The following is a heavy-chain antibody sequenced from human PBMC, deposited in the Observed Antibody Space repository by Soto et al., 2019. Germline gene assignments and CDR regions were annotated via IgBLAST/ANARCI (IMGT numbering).Heavy chain of an antibody. Sequence: QEQVVQSGAEVRKPGSSVKVSCKASGGSFSSYAMSWVRQDPGQGLKWMGGSLPIFETAHYAQKFQGRVSITADISTTTVYMGLSILTSEDTAVYFCTGGGRSSSWLIDYWGQGTIVSVSS. CDR1: GGSFSSYA. J-gene: IGHJ4*02. D-gene: IGHD6-13*01. V-gene: IGHV1-69*06. CDR3: TGGGRSSSWLIDY. CDR2: SLPIFETA.